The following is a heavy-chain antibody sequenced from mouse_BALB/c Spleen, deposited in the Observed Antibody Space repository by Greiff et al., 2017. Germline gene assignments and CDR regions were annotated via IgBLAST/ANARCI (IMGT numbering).Heavy chain of an antibody. V-gene: IGHV1-9*01. CDR2: ILPGSGST. CDR3: ARGVRRNWYFDV. Sequence: QVQLQQSGAELMKPGASVKISCKATGYTFSSYWIEWVKQRPGHGLEWIGEILPGSGSTNYNEKFKGKATFTADTSSNTAYMQLSSLTSEDSAVYYCARGVRRNWYFDVWGAGTTGTVSS. D-gene: IGHD2-14*01. CDR1: GYTFSSYW. J-gene: IGHJ1*01.